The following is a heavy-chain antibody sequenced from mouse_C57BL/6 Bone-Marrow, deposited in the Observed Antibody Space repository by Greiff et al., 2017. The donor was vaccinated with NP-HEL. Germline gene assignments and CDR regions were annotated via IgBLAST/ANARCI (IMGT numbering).Heavy chain of an antibody. J-gene: IGHJ2*01. CDR1: GYTFTSYW. CDR3: AIITTVVATDFDY. V-gene: IGHV1-64*01. Sequence: VQLQQPGAELVKPGASVKLSCKASGYTFTSYWMHWVKQRPGQGLEWIGMIHPNSGSTNYNEKFKSKATLTVDKSSSTAYMHLSRLTSEDSAVYYCAIITTVVATDFDYWGQGTTLTVSS. D-gene: IGHD1-1*01. CDR2: IHPNSGST.